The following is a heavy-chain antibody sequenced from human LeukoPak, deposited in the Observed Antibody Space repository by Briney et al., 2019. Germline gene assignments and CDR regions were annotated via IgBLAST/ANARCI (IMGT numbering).Heavy chain of an antibody. D-gene: IGHD6-13*01. V-gene: IGHV3-30*19. CDR2: ISYDGSNK. J-gene: IGHJ6*02. Sequence: GGSLRLSCAASGFTFSSYGMHWVRQAPGKGLEWVAVISYDGSNKYYADSVKGRYTISRDNSKNSLYLQMNSLRAEDTAVYYCAKDSGSSWYPEDYYYGMDVWGQGTTVTVSS. CDR3: AKDSGSSWYPEDYYYGMDV. CDR1: GFTFSSYG.